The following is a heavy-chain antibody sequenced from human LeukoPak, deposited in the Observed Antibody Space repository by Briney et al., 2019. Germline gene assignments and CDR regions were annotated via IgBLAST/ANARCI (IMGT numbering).Heavy chain of an antibody. CDR2: ISSSGTYE. Sequence: GGSLRLSCAASGFTFSSYNMNWVRQAPGKGLEWVSSISSSGTYEYYGDSVKGRFTISRDNAKNSLFLQMNSLRAEDMAVYYCARVNTSCDYWGQGTLVTVSS. D-gene: IGHD6-6*01. J-gene: IGHJ4*02. V-gene: IGHV3-21*01. CDR1: GFTFSSYN. CDR3: ARVNTSCDY.